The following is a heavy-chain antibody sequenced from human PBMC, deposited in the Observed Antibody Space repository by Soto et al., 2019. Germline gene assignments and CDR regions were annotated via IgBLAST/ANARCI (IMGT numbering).Heavy chain of an antibody. CDR3: ARDYPTTVARALTSHNWFDP. V-gene: IGHV3-48*02. Sequence: EVQLVESGGGLVQPGGSLRLSCAASGFTFSSYSMNWVRQAPGKGLEWVSYISSSSSTIYYADSVKGRFTISRDNAKNSLYLQMNSLRDEDTAVYYCARDYPTTVARALTSHNWFDPWGQGTLVTVSS. D-gene: IGHD4-17*01. CDR2: ISSSSSTI. J-gene: IGHJ5*02. CDR1: GFTFSSYS.